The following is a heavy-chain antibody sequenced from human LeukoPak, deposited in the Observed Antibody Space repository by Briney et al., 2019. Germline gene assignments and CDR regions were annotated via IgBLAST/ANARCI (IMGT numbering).Heavy chain of an antibody. CDR1: GGTFSSYA. J-gene: IGHJ4*02. D-gene: IGHD3-3*02. CDR3: ARIPTTEPISRWYFDY. Sequence: SVKVSCKASGGTFSSYAISWVRQAPGQGLEWMGGIIPIFGTANYAQKFQGRVTITTDESTSTAYMELSSLRSEDTAVYYCARIPTTEPISRWYFDYWGQGTLVTVSS. V-gene: IGHV1-69*05. CDR2: IIPIFGTA.